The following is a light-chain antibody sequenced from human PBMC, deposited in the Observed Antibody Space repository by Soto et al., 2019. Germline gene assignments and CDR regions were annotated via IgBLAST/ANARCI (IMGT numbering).Light chain of an antibody. V-gene: IGKV3-15*01. Sequence: EKVMTQSPATLSVSPGERVTLSCRASQSVSSNLAWFQQKPGQAPRLLIYGASTRATGIPARFSGSGSGTEFTLTISSLQSEDIAVYYCQQYNNWPLTFGPGTKVEIK. CDR2: GAS. CDR1: QSVSSN. CDR3: QQYNNWPLT. J-gene: IGKJ3*01.